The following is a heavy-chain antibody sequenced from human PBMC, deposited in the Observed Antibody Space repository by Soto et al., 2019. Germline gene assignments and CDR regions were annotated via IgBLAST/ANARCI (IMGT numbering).Heavy chain of an antibody. V-gene: IGHV4-31*03. CDR3: ARDEIAARTGLDV. D-gene: IGHD6-6*01. CDR2: IYYSGST. J-gene: IGHJ6*02. Sequence: PSETLSLTCTVSGGSIGSGGYYWSWIRQHPGKGLEWIGYIYYSGSTYYIPSLKSRVTISVDTSKNQFSLKLSSVSAADTAVYYCARDEIAARTGLDVWGQGTTVTVS. CDR1: GGSIGSGGYY.